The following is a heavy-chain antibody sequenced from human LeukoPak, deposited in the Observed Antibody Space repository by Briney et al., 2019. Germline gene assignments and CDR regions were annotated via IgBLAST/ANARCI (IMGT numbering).Heavy chain of an antibody. CDR2: INPNSGGT. Sequence: GASVKVSCKASGYTFTGYYMHWVRQAPGQGLEWMGWINPNSGGTNYAQKFQGRVTMTRDTSISTAYMELSRLRSDDTAVYYCARAHLEWLFDFDYWGQGTLVTVSS. D-gene: IGHD3-3*01. CDR3: ARAHLEWLFDFDY. J-gene: IGHJ4*02. CDR1: GYTFTGYY. V-gene: IGHV1-2*02.